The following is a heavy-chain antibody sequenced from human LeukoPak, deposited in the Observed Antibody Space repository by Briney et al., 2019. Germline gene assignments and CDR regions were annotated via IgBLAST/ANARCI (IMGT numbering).Heavy chain of an antibody. CDR3: ARSGEYDFWSGSRSSPGDPYYYYYMDV. Sequence: SDTLSLTCTLSHGSISSYYWRWIRQPPRTPLEWIGYIYDSVSTNYHPSLTSRVTISVDPSKNQFSLKLSSVTAADTAVYYCARSGEYDFWSGSRSSPGDPYYYYYMDVRGKGTTVTVSS. D-gene: IGHD3-3*01. CDR2: IYDSVST. J-gene: IGHJ6*03. V-gene: IGHV4-59*07. CDR1: HGSISSYY.